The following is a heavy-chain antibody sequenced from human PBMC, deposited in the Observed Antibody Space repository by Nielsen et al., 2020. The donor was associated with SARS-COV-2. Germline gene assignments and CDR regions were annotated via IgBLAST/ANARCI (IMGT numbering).Heavy chain of an antibody. CDR3: TKDEEIAVVPAAPDY. D-gene: IGHD2-2*01. CDR1: GFTFNNYA. CDR2: ISGSGGTR. J-gene: IGHJ4*02. Sequence: GGSLRLSCAASGFTFNNYAMSWVRQAPGKGLEWVSGISGSGGTRDYADSVKGRFTISRDNSKNTLYLQMNSLRVEDTAVYYCTKDEEIAVVPAAPDYWGQGTLATVSS. V-gene: IGHV3-23*01.